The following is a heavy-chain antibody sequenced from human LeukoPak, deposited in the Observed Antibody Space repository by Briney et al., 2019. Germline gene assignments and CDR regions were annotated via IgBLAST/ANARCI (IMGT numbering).Heavy chain of an antibody. Sequence: PSETPSLTCAVYGGSFSGYYWSWIRQPPGKGLEWIGEINHSGSTNYNPSLKSRVTISVDTSKNQFSLKLSSVTAADTAVYYCARGRITMIVRAFDIWGQGTMVTVSS. V-gene: IGHV4-34*01. D-gene: IGHD3-22*01. CDR2: INHSGST. J-gene: IGHJ3*02. CDR3: ARGRITMIVRAFDI. CDR1: GGSFSGYY.